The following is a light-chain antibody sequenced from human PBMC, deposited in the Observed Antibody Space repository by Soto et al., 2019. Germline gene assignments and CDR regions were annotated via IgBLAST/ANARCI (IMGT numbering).Light chain of an antibody. CDR2: DAS. CDR1: QSVTSSY. J-gene: IGKJ2*01. Sequence: EIVLTQSPGTLSLSPGERATLSCRASQSVTSSYLAWYQQRPGQAPRLLIYDASSRATGIPDRFGGSGSGTDFTLTISRLEPEDFAVYYCQQFYTTSYTFGQGTRVEIK. V-gene: IGKV3-20*01. CDR3: QQFYTTSYT.